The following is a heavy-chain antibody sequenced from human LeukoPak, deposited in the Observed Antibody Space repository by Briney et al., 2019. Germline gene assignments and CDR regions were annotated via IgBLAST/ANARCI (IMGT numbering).Heavy chain of an antibody. CDR3: ARVTIFGVVSYYYYMDV. V-gene: IGHV4-4*07. D-gene: IGHD3-3*01. Sequence: SETLSLTCTVSGGSITSDCWTWIRRPAGKGLEWIGRMHRSGNTDYNPSLKSRLSMSVDTSKRQFSLRLTSVTAADTAVYYCARVTIFGVVSYYYYMDVWGKGTTVTVSS. J-gene: IGHJ6*03. CDR1: GGSITSDC. CDR2: MHRSGNT.